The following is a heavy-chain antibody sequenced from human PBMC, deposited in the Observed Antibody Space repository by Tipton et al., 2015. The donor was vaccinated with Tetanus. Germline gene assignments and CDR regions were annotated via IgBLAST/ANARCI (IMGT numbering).Heavy chain of an antibody. CDR2: IYYTGNT. J-gene: IGHJ4*02. CDR1: GGSLRSGGYY. Sequence: TLSLTCTVSGGSLRSGGYYWSWIRQHPGQGLEWIGYIYYTGNTYYNPSLKSRVTLSIDMSKNQFSLRLSSVTAADTAVYFCARRVMGTTLDYWGQGSLVTVSS. CDR3: ARRVMGTTLDY. V-gene: IGHV4-31*03. D-gene: IGHD1-26*01.